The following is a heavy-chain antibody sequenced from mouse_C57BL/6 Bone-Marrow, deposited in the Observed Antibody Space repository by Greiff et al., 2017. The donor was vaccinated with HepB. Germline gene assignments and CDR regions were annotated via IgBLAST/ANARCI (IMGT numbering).Heavy chain of an antibody. J-gene: IGHJ1*03. CDR1: GFSLTSYG. CDR2: IWSDGST. CDR3: ARQGYYYGSSYWYFDV. V-gene: IGHV2-6-1*01. D-gene: IGHD1-1*01. Sequence: VKLVESGPGLVAPSQSLSITCTVSGFSLTSYGVHWVRQPPGKGLEWLVVIWSDGSTTYNSALKSRLSISKDNSKSQVFLKMNSLQTDDTAMYYCARQGYYYGSSYWYFDVWGTGTTVTVSS.